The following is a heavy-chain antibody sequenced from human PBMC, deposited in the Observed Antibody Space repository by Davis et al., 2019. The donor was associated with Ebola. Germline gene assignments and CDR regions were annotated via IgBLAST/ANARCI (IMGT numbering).Heavy chain of an antibody. CDR2: IYYSWST. V-gene: IGHV4-59*01. J-gene: IGHJ6*02. Sequence: SETLSLTCTVSGGSISSYYWSWIRQPPGKGLVWIGYIYYSWSTNYNPSPKSRVTISVDTSKNQFSLKLSSVTAADTAVYYCARTMIVVAGIDVWGQGTTVTVSS. D-gene: IGHD3-22*01. CDR1: GGSISSYY. CDR3: ARTMIVVAGIDV.